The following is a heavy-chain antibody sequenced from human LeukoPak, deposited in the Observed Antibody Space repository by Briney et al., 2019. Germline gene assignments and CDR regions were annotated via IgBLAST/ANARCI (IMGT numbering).Heavy chain of an antibody. CDR3: ARTTTYYDILTGYYYYYYMDV. V-gene: IGHV2-70*11. Sequence: SGPALVKPTQTLTLTCTFSGFSLSTSGMCVSWIRQPPGKALEWLARIDWDDDKYYSTSLKTRLTISKDTSKNQVVLTMTNMDPVDTATYYCARTTTYYDILTGYYYYYYMDVWGKGTTVTISS. CDR2: IDWDDDK. D-gene: IGHD3-9*01. CDR1: GFSLSTSGMC. J-gene: IGHJ6*03.